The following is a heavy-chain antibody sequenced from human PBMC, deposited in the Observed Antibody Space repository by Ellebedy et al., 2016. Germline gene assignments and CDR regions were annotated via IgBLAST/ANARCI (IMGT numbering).Heavy chain of an antibody. CDR3: AKEGRNSGYYRAFDV. CDR1: GFTFSSYA. CDR2: ISGSGGGT. V-gene: IGHV3-23*01. J-gene: IGHJ3*01. D-gene: IGHD3-22*01. Sequence: GESLKISCAASGFTFSSYAMSWVRQTPGKGLEWVSAISGSGGGTSYADSVKGRFTISRDNSKTTLFLQMNSLRAEDTAVYYCAKEGRNSGYYRAFDVWGQGTKVTVSS.